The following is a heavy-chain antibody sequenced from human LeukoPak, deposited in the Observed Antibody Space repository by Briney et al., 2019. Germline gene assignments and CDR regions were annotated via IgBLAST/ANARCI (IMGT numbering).Heavy chain of an antibody. CDR1: GGSISSSSYY. D-gene: IGHD6-13*01. V-gene: IGHV4-39*07. CDR2: IYYSGST. J-gene: IGHJ6*03. Sequence: SETLSLTCTVSGGSISSSSYYWGWIRQPPGKGLEWIGSIYYSGSTYYNPSLKSRVTISVDTSKNQFSLKLSSVTAADTAVYYCARDQQYTGAVYYYYYMDVWAKGPRSPSP. CDR3: ARDQQYTGAVYYYYYMDV.